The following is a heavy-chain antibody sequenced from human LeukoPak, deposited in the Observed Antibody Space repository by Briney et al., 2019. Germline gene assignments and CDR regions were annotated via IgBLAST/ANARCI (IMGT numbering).Heavy chain of an antibody. CDR2: ISSASSYK. D-gene: IGHD6-19*01. CDR1: GFTFSDYS. V-gene: IGHV3-21*01. Sequence: PRGSLRLSCAASGFTFSDYSMKWIRQAPGKGLESVSYISSASSYKYYGDSVKGRFTISRDNAKNSLYLQMNSLRDEDTAVYYCARGPTLIGVAGTWPLDYWGQGTLVIVSS. J-gene: IGHJ4*02. CDR3: ARGPTLIGVAGTWPLDY.